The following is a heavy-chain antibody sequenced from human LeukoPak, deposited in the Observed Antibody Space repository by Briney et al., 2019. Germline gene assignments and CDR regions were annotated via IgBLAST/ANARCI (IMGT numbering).Heavy chain of an antibody. CDR1: GFTFSDHY. CDR3: VALIRGLGY. J-gene: IGHJ4*02. Sequence: GGSLRLSCSVSGFTFSDHYMDWVRQAPGKGLDWVGRSRDRAHSYTTEYAASVKGRFTVSRADSENLLFLQMNSLKTDDTAVYYCVALIRGLGYWGQGTLVTVSS. D-gene: IGHD3-10*01. V-gene: IGHV3-72*01. CDR2: SRDRAHSYTT.